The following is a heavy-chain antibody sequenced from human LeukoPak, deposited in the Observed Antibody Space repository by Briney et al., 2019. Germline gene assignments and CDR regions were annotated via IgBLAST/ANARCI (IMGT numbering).Heavy chain of an antibody. CDR1: GNSISRSSYY. J-gene: IGHJ5*02. Sequence: SETLSLTCTVSGNSISRSSYYWGWIRQPPGKGLEWIGSIYYSESTYYTPSLKSRVTISVDTSMNQFSLKLSSVTAADTAVYYCARPTSRYSSNWFDPWGQGTLVTVSS. CDR3: ARPTSRYSSNWFDP. V-gene: IGHV4-39*01. D-gene: IGHD5-18*01. CDR2: IYYSEST.